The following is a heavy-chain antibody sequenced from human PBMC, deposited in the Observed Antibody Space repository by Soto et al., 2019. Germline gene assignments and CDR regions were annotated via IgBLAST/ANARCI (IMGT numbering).Heavy chain of an antibody. CDR3: ARDRYPDYYGSGSPNWFDP. V-gene: IGHV3-74*01. J-gene: IGHJ5*02. CDR2: INMDGTKT. CDR1: EFTFSKYW. Sequence: GGSLRLSCVASEFTFSKYWMHWVRQAPGKGLVWVSRINMDGTKTAYADSVKGRFTVSRDNSKNTLYLQMNSLRAEDTAVYYCARDRYPDYYGSGSPNWFDPWGQGTLVTVS. D-gene: IGHD3-10*01.